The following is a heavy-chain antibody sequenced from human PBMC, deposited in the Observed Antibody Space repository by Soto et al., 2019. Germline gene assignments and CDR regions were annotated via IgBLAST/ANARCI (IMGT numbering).Heavy chain of an antibody. Sequence: EVQLVESGGGLVQPGGSLRLSCAASGFTLSNYWMSWVRQAPGKGLEWVANINQDGSQKFYLDSVEGRFTISRDNARNSLNLKMNSLRAEDTAIYYCARIYCSSSSCYIDFWGQGILVTVSS. CDR1: GFTLSNYW. CDR2: INQDGSQK. D-gene: IGHD2-2*02. J-gene: IGHJ4*02. CDR3: ARIYCSSSSCYIDF. V-gene: IGHV3-7*01.